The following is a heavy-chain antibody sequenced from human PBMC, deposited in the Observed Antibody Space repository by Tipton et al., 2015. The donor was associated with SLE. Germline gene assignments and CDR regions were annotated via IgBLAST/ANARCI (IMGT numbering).Heavy chain of an antibody. J-gene: IGHJ6*02. CDR2: IYYSGST. D-gene: IGHD3-3*01. Sequence: TLSLTCTVSGGSISSSSYYWGWIRQPPGKGLEWIGSIYYSGSTNYNPSLKSRVTISVDTSKNQFSLKLSSVTAADTAVYYCARRFLEWFGYGMDVWGQGTTVTVSS. CDR1: GGSISSSSYY. CDR3: ARRFLEWFGYGMDV. V-gene: IGHV4-39*07.